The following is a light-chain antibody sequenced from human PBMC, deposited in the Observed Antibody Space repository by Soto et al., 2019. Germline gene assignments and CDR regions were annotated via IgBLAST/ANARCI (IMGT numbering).Light chain of an antibody. CDR1: SSNIGSNT. CDR2: SNE. Sequence: QSVLTQAPSASGTPGQRVTISCSGSSSNIGSNTVTWYQQVPGTAPKLLIYSNEQRPSGVPDRFSGSKSGTSASLAIAGLQSEDEADYYCAAWDDSLNGWVFGGGTKLTVL. CDR3: AAWDDSLNGWV. V-gene: IGLV1-44*01. J-gene: IGLJ3*02.